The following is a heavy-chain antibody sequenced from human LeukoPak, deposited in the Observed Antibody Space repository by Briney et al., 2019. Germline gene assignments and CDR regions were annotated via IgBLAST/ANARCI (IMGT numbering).Heavy chain of an antibody. J-gene: IGHJ4*02. CDR1: GYTFTSYY. CDR2: INPSGGST. V-gene: IGHV1-46*01. CDR3: ARGVHYYDSSGETLAYYFDY. D-gene: IGHD3-22*01. Sequence: ASVKVSCKASGYTFTSYYMHWVRQAPGQGLDWMGIINPSGGSTSYAQKFQGRVTMTRDTSTSTVYMELSSLRSEDTAVYYCARGVHYYDSSGETLAYYFDYWGQGTLVTVSS.